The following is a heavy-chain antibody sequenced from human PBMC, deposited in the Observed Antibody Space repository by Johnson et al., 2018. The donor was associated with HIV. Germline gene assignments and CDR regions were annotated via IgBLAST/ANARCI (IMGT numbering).Heavy chain of an antibody. CDR1: GFTFSSYW. Sequence: VQLVESGGGLVQPGGSLRLSCAASGFTFSSYWMSWVRQAPGKGLEWVANIKQGGREKYYVDSVKGRFTISRDNAKNSLYLQMKSLRAEDTAVYYCARAVARGQWLANGYIWGQGTMVTVSS. CDR3: ARAVARGQWLANGYI. CDR2: IKQGGREK. D-gene: IGHD6-19*01. V-gene: IGHV3-7*01. J-gene: IGHJ3*02.